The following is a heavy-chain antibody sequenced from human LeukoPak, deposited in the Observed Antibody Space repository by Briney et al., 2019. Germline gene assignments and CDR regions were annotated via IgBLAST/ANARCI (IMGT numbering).Heavy chain of an antibody. CDR3: ASASGY. Sequence: PSETLSLTCSVSGDSISSDYWSWIRQVAGKGLEWIGRIYTTGSTNYNPSLKSRVTMSVDMSKNQFSLKLSSVTAADTAVSYCASASGYWGQGTLVTVSS. V-gene: IGHV4-4*07. CDR2: IYTTGST. CDR1: GDSISSDY. D-gene: IGHD6-19*01. J-gene: IGHJ4*02.